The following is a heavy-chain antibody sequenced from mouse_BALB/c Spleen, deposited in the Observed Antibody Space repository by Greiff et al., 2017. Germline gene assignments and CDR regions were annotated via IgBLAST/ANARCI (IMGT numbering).Heavy chain of an antibody. J-gene: IGHJ1*01. D-gene: IGHD1-3*01. V-gene: IGHV5-6-5*01. CDR3: ASDYGSSWYFDV. CDR2: ICSGGST. CDR1: GFTFSSYA. Sequence: EVKVVESGGGLVKPGGSLKLSCAASGFTFSSYAMSWVRQTPEKRLEWVASICSGGSTYYPDSVKGRFTIPRDNARNILYLKMSSLRSEDTAMYYCASDYGSSWYFDVGGEGTTVTVSA.